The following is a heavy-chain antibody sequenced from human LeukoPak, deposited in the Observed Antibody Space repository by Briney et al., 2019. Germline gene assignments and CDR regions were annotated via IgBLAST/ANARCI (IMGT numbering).Heavy chain of an antibody. J-gene: IGHJ3*02. Sequence: GESLKISCKGSGYSFTSYWIGWVRQMPGKGLERMGIIYPGDSDTRYSPSFQGQVTISADKSISTAYLQWSSLKASDTAMYYCARHRGVYYDSHRDAFDIWGQGTMVTVSS. CDR3: ARHRGVYYDSHRDAFDI. CDR1: GYSFTSYW. D-gene: IGHD3-22*01. CDR2: IYPGDSDT. V-gene: IGHV5-51*01.